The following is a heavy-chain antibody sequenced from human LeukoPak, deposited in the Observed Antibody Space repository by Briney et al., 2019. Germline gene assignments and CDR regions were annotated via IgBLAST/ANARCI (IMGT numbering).Heavy chain of an antibody. J-gene: IGHJ4*02. CDR3: ARHPIHRYFDY. CDR1: GGSISSSSYY. Sequence: SETLSLTCTVSGGSISSSSYYWGWIRQPPGKGLEWIGSIYYSGSTYYNPSLKSRVTISVDTSKNQFSLKLSSVTAADTAVYYCARHPIHRYFDYWGQGTLVTVSS. V-gene: IGHV4-39*01. CDR2: IYYSGST.